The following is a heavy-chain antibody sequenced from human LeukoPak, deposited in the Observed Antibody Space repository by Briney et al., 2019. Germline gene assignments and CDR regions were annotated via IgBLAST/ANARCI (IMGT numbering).Heavy chain of an antibody. CDR3: AKGIVVVVAAPSNDY. D-gene: IGHD2-15*01. Sequence: GGSLRLSCTASGFTFADYGMSWFRQAPGKGLEWVSSISSSSSYIYYADSVKGRFTISRDNSENTLDLHMHSLRAEDTAVYYCAKGIVVVVAAPSNDYWGQGTLVTVSS. J-gene: IGHJ4*02. CDR1: GFTFADYG. V-gene: IGHV3-21*01. CDR2: ISSSSSYI.